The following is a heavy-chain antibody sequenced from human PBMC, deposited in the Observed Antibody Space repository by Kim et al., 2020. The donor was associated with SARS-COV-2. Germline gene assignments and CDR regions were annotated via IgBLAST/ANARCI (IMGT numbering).Heavy chain of an antibody. CDR3: ARRIDNSGYYNY. J-gene: IGHJ4*02. Sequence: SETLSLTCTVSGDSIGSYYWSWIRQPPGKGLEWIGYIYYSGSTNYNPSLKSRVTISVDTSKNQFSLKLTSVTAADTAVYYCARRIDNSGYYNYWGQGILV. D-gene: IGHD3-22*01. CDR1: GDSIGSYY. CDR2: IYYSGST. V-gene: IGHV4-59*08.